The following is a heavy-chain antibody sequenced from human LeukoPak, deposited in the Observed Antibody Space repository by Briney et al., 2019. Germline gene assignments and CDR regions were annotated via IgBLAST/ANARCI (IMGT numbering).Heavy chain of an antibody. CDR3: AGDNSYYLGWFDP. CDR2: IIPILGIA. Sequence: SVKVSCKASGGTFSSYAISWVRQAPGQGLEWMGRIIPILGIANYAQKFQGRVTITADKSTSTAYMELSSLRSEDTAVYYCAGDNSYYLGWFDPWGQGTLVTVSS. CDR1: GGTFSSYA. J-gene: IGHJ5*02. V-gene: IGHV1-69*04. D-gene: IGHD3-22*01.